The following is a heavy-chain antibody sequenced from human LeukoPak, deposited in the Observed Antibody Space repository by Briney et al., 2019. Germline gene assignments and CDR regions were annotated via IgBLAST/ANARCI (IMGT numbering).Heavy chain of an antibody. Sequence: ASVKVSCKASGYTFTSYDINWVRQAPGQGLEWMGWISDYNGKTNYAQKFQGRVTMTTDTSTSTAYMELRSLRSDDTAVYYCARGDYYDSSGYFPGMNYWGQGTLVTVSS. D-gene: IGHD3-22*01. CDR3: ARGDYYDSSGYFPGMNY. CDR2: ISDYNGKT. J-gene: IGHJ4*02. CDR1: GYTFTSYD. V-gene: IGHV1-18*01.